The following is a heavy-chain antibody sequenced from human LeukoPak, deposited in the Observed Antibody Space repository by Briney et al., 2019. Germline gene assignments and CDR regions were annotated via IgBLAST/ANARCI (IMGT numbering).Heavy chain of an antibody. D-gene: IGHD3-16*02. V-gene: IGHV4-4*02. CDR1: GGSIRSSNW. CDR2: IYHSGST. J-gene: IGHJ4*02. Sequence: PSETLSLTCAVSGGSIRSSNWWSWVRQPPGKGLEWIGTIYHSGSTYYNPSLKSRVTISVDTSKNQFSLKLSSVTAADTAVYYCARYDVWGTYRAFDYWGQGTLVTVSS. CDR3: ARYDVWGTYRAFDY.